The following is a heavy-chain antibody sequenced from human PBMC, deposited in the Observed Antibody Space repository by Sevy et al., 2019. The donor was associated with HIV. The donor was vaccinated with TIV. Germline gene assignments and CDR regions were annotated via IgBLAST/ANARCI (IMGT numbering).Heavy chain of an antibody. CDR3: ARDRAYSALDY. CDR1: GFTFSGSW. V-gene: IGHV3-7*01. D-gene: IGHD5-18*01. J-gene: IGHJ4*02. Sequence: GGSLRLSCVASGFTFSGSWMTWVRQAPGKGLERIAFMNEDGSLLGYVDSVRGRFTISRENTKNSLYLQMNSLRAEDTAVYFCARDRAYSALDYWGQGTLVTVSS. CDR2: MNEDGSLL.